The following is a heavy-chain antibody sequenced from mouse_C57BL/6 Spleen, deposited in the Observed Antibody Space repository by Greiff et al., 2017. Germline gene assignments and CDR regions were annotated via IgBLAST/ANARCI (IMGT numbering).Heavy chain of an antibody. J-gene: IGHJ4*01. Sequence: QVQLKQSGPELVKPGASVKISCKASGYAFSSSWMNWVKQRPGKGLEWIGRIYPGDGDTNYNGKFKGKATLTADKSSSTAYMQLSSLTSEDSAVYFCARKRMYYSNYDDAMDYWGQGTSVTVSS. CDR2: IYPGDGDT. D-gene: IGHD2-5*01. CDR1: GYAFSSSW. CDR3: ARKRMYYSNYDDAMDY. V-gene: IGHV1-82*01.